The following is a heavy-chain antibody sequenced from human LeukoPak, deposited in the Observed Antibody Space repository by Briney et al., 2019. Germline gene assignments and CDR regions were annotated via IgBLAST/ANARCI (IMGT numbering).Heavy chain of an antibody. CDR1: GFTFSSYA. Sequence: GGSLRLSCAASGFTFSSYAMSWVRQAPGKGLEWVSAISGSGGSTYYADSVKGRFTISRDNSKNTLYLQMNSLRAEDMAVYYCARISLFYEFDYWGQGTLVTVSS. CDR2: ISGSGGST. CDR3: ARISLFYEFDY. J-gene: IGHJ4*02. D-gene: IGHD5/OR15-5a*01. V-gene: IGHV3-23*01.